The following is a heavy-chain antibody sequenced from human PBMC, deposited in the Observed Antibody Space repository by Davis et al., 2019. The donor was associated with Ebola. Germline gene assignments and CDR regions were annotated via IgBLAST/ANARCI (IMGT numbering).Heavy chain of an antibody. CDR2: ISYDGRNK. CDR3: ARPIAVAGSWFDP. CDR1: GFTFSSYA. D-gene: IGHD6-19*01. V-gene: IGHV3-30*04. J-gene: IGHJ5*02. Sequence: GESLKISCAASGFTFSSYAMHWVRQAPGKGLEWVAVISYDGRNKYYADSVKGRFTISRDNAKNTLYLQMNSLRAEDTAVYYCARPIAVAGSWFDPWGQGTLVTVSS.